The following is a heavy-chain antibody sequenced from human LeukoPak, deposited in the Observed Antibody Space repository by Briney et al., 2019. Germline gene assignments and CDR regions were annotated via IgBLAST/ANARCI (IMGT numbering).Heavy chain of an antibody. CDR3: ARDPRWLTPDCTSTSCYENYFDP. Sequence: PSGTLSLTCGVSGYSISSGYQWAWIRQSPGKGLEWIGSIYHSGSAHYNPSLKSRVTISVETSKNQFSLNMCSVTAADTAVYYCARDPRWLTPDCTSTSCYENYFDPWGQGTLVTVSS. CDR2: IYHSGSA. D-gene: IGHD2-2*01. J-gene: IGHJ5*02. V-gene: IGHV4-38-2*02. CDR1: GYSISSGYQ.